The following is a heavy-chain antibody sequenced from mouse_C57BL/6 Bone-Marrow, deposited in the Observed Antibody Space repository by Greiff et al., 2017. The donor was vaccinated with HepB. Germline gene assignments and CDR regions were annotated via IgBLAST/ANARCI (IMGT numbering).Heavy chain of an antibody. CDR2: INPNNGGT. CDR1: GYTFTDYN. V-gene: IGHV1-22*01. D-gene: IGHD1-1*01. Sequence: VQLKQPGAELVKPGASVKMSCKASGYTFTDYNMHWVKQSHGKSLEWIGYINPNNGGTSYNQKFKGKATLTVNKSSSTAYMELRSLTSEDSAVYYCARCPTTVVAPSDYWGQGTTLTVSS. CDR3: ARCPTTVVAPSDY. J-gene: IGHJ2*01.